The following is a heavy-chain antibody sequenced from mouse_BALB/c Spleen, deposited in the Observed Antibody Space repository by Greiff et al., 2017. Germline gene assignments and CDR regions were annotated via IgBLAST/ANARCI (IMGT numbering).Heavy chain of an antibody. D-gene: IGHD2-4*01. V-gene: IGHV1-80*01. J-gene: IGHJ2*01. CDR1: GYAFSSYW. Sequence: SGAELVRPGSSVKISCKASGYAFSSYWMNWVKQRPGQGLEWIGQIYPGDGDTNYNGKFKGKATLTADKSSSTAYMQLSSLTSEDSAVYFCARRSMITSFDYWGQGTTLTVSS. CDR3: ARRSMITSFDY. CDR2: IYPGDGDT.